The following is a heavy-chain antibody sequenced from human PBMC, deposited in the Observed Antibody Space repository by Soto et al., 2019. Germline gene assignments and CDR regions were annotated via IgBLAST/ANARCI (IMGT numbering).Heavy chain of an antibody. V-gene: IGHV1-58*01. CDR1: GFTCTRSD. Sequence: SVXVSCKTSGFTCTRSDVQWVRQARGQRLEWIGWIVIGSANTKYAQNLQERITITSDMSTSTVYMELNSLRSEDSAVYYCAAELHLGDDCCHFDYWGQGSLVTVSS. D-gene: IGHD2-21*02. J-gene: IGHJ4*02. CDR3: AAELHLGDDCCHFDY. CDR2: IVIGSANT.